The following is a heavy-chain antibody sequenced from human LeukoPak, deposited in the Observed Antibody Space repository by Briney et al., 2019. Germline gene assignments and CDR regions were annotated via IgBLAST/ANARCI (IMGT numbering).Heavy chain of an antibody. D-gene: IGHD3-22*01. CDR2: IYTSGST. CDR3: ARDRYYYDSSGYYKLDY. J-gene: IGHJ4*02. V-gene: IGHV4-4*07. CDR1: GVSISSYY. Sequence: SETLSLTCTVSGVSISSYYWSWIRQPVGKGLEWIGRIYTSGSTNYNPSLKSRVTMSVDTSKNQFSLKLSSVTAADTAVYYCARDRYYYDSSGYYKLDYWGQGTLVTVSS.